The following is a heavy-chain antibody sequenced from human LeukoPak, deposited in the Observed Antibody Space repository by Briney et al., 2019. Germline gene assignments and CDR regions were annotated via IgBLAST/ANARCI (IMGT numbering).Heavy chain of an antibody. V-gene: IGHV3-33*06. J-gene: IGHJ4*02. CDR1: GFTFSSYG. CDR2: IWYDGSNK. CDR3: AKEQRGYSGYDLTPDY. D-gene: IGHD5-12*01. Sequence: PGGSLRLSCAASGFTFSSYGMHWVRQAPGKGLEWVAVIWYDGSNKYYADSVKGRFTISRDNSKNTLYLQMNSLRAEDTAVCYCAKEQRGYSGYDLTPDYWGQGTLVTVSS.